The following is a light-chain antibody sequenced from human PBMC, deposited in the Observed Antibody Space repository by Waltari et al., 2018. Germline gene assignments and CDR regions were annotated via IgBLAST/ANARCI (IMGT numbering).Light chain of an antibody. J-gene: IGLJ2*01. V-gene: IGLV1-44*01. CDR1: SSNIGSNT. Sequence: QSVLTQPPSASGTPGQRVTISCSGSSSNIGSNTVNWYQQLPGTAPKLLIYSNNQRPSGVPDRFSCSKSGTSASLAISGLQSEDEADYYCAAWDDSLKEVFGGGTKLTVL. CDR2: SNN. CDR3: AAWDDSLKEV.